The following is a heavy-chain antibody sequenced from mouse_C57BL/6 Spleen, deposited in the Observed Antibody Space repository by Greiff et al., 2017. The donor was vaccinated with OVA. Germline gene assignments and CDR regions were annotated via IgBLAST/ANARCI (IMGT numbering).Heavy chain of an antibody. CDR2: IYPGDGDT. J-gene: IGHJ4*01. CDR1: GYAFSSSW. V-gene: IGHV1-82*01. D-gene: IGHD1-1*01. CDR3: ATVVATRYAMDY. Sequence: VQLQQSGPELVKPGASVKISCKASGYAFSSSWMNWVKQRPGKGLEWIGRIYPGDGDTNYNGKFKGKATLTADNSSSTAYMQLSSLTSEDSAVYFCATVVATRYAMDYWGQGTSVTVSS.